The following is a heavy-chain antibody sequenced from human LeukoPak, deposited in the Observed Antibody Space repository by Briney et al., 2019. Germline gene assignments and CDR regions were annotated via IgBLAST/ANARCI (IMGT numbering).Heavy chain of an antibody. J-gene: IGHJ4*02. CDR1: GFTFSSYS. CDR3: ARGGRSVLYYFDY. Sequence: PGGSLILSCAASGFTFSSYSMNWVRQAPGKGLEWVSSISSSSSYIYYADSVKGRFTISRDNAKNSLYLQMNSLRAEDTAVYYCARGGRSVLYYFDYWGQGTLVTVSS. CDR2: ISSSSSYI. V-gene: IGHV3-21*01. D-gene: IGHD3-16*01.